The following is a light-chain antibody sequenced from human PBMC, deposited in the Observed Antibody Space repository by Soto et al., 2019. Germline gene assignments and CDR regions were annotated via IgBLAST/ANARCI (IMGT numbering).Light chain of an antibody. CDR1: SNDVGNYNY. J-gene: IGLJ1*01. CDR3: SSYTTNTTLV. V-gene: IGLV2-14*01. CDR2: EVT. Sequence: QSVLTQPASLSGSPGQSITISCTGTSNDVGNYNYVSWFQQHPGKPPKLMIFEVTNRPSGVSHRFSGSKAGITASLTISGLQPEDEADYYCSSYTTNTTLVFGTGNKVTVL.